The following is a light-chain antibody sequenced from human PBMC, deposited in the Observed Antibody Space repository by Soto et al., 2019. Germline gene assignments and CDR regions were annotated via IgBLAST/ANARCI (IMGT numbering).Light chain of an antibody. V-gene: IGLV2-23*02. Sequence: QSALTQPASVSGSPGQSITISCTGTSSDVGTYNLVSGYQQHPGKAPKLMIYEVDKRPSGVSNRFSGSKSGNRASLTISGLQAEDEADYYCCSYASTITWVFGGGTKLTVL. CDR3: CSYASTITWV. J-gene: IGLJ3*02. CDR2: EVD. CDR1: SSDVGTYNL.